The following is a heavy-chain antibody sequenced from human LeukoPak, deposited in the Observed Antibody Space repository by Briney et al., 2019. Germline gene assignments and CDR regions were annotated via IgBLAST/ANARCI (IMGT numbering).Heavy chain of an antibody. J-gene: IGHJ4*02. D-gene: IGHD6-13*01. CDR3: ARSIPYGTTWYGRSDY. Sequence: GGSLRLSCAASGFPFSSYSMTWVSQAPGKGLEWVANIKPDGTTKFYVDSVKGRFTISRDNALNSLYLQMNSLRAEDTAIYYCARSIPYGTTWYGRSDYWGQGTLVTVSS. CDR1: GFPFSSYS. CDR2: IKPDGTTK. V-gene: IGHV3-7*03.